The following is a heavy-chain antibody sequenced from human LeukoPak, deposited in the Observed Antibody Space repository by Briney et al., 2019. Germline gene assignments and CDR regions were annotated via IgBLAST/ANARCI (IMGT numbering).Heavy chain of an antibody. CDR2: ISYDGSNK. CDR3: ARVRPSGSSGYYYYYGMDV. CDR1: GFTFSSYA. D-gene: IGHD3-22*01. V-gene: IGHV3-30-3*01. Sequence: GGSLRLSCAASGFTFSSYAMHWVRQAPGKGLEWVAVISYDGSNKYYADSVKGRFTISRDNPKNTLYLQMNSLRAEDTAVYYCARVRPSGSSGYYYYYGMDVWGQGTTVTVSS. J-gene: IGHJ6*02.